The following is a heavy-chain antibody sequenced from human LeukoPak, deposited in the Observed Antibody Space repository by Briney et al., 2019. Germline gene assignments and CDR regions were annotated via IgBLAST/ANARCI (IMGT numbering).Heavy chain of an antibody. Sequence: ASVKVSCKASGYTFTSYGISWVRQAPGQGLEWMGWISAYNGNTNYAQKLQGRVTMTTDTSTSTAYMELRSLRSDGPAVYYCSGNRIRYSSCSLVDYRGQGTLVTVSS. CDR3: SGNRIRYSSCSLVDY. V-gene: IGHV1-18*01. J-gene: IGHJ4*02. CDR1: GYTFTSYG. CDR2: ISAYNGNT. D-gene: IGHD6-19*01.